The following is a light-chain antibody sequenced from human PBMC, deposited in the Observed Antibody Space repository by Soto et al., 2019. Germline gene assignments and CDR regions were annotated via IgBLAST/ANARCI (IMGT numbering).Light chain of an antibody. J-gene: IGLJ1*01. CDR1: SSDVGGYNY. CDR3: SSYTSSSTLGV. V-gene: IGLV2-14*01. CDR2: DVS. Sequence: QSVLTQPASVSGSPGQSITISCTGTSSDVGGYNYVSWYQQHPGKAPKLMIYDVSNRPSGVSNRFPGSKSGNTASLTISGLQAEDEADYYCSSYTSSSTLGVFGTGTKLTVL.